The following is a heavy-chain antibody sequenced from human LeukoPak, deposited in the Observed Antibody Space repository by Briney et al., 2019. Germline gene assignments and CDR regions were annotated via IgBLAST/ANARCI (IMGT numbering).Heavy chain of an antibody. D-gene: IGHD2-2*02. J-gene: IGHJ4*02. V-gene: IGHV3-30*04. Sequence: GGSLRLSCAASGFTFSSYAMHWVRQAPGKGLEWVAVISYDGSNKYYADSVKGRFTISRDNSKNTLYLQMNSLRAEDTAVYYCARGNSTSCYTPMGYWGQGTLVTVSS. CDR1: GFTFSSYA. CDR3: ARGNSTSCYTPMGY. CDR2: ISYDGSNK.